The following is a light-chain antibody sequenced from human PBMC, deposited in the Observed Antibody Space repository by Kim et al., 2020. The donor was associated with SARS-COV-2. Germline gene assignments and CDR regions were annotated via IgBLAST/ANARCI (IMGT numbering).Light chain of an antibody. V-gene: IGKV4-1*01. CDR1: QSVLYSSNNKNY. CDR3: QQYYGSPPWT. CDR2: WAS. Sequence: DIVMTQSPDSLAVSLGERATINCKSSQSVLYSSNNKNYLAWYQQKPGQPPKLLIYWASTRESGVPDRFSGSGSGTDFTLTISSLQAEDVAVYYGQQYYGSPPWTFGQGTKVDIK. J-gene: IGKJ1*01.